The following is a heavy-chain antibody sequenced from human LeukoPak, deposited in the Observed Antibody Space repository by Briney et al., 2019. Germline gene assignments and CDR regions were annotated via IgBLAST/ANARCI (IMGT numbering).Heavy chain of an antibody. Sequence: GRSLRLSCAASGFTFSSYGMHWVRQAPGKGLEWVAVISYDGSNKYYADSAKGRFTISRDNSKNTLYLQMNSLRAEDTAVYYWSKNKGRLKDAFDIWGQGTMVTVSS. CDR1: GFTFSSYG. CDR2: ISYDGSNK. D-gene: IGHD3-16*01. J-gene: IGHJ3*02. V-gene: IGHV3-30*18. CDR3: SKNKGRLKDAFDI.